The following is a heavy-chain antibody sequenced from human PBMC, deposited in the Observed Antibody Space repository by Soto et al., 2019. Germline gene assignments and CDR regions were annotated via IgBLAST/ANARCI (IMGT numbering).Heavy chain of an antibody. CDR1: GGTFSSYA. V-gene: IGHV1-69*13. J-gene: IGHJ4*02. D-gene: IGHD5-12*01. CDR2: IILIFVTA. Sequence: GASVKVSCKASGGTFSSYAISWVRQAPGQGLEWMGGIILIFVTATYAQKFQGRVTFTADESTSTAYMELSSLRSEDTAVYYCARGEMATITDFDYWGQGTLVTVSS. CDR3: ARGEMATITDFDY.